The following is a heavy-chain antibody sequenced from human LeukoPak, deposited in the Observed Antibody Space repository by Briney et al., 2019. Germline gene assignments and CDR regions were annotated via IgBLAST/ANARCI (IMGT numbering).Heavy chain of an antibody. Sequence: SETLSLTCTVSGYSISSGYYWGWIRQPAGKGLEWIGRIYTSGSTNYNPSLKSRVTISVDTSKNQFSLRLSSVTAADTAVYYCARGSPMIAIDYWGQGTLVTVSS. D-gene: IGHD3-22*01. V-gene: IGHV4-61*02. CDR1: GYSISSGYY. CDR2: IYTSGST. CDR3: ARGSPMIAIDY. J-gene: IGHJ4*02.